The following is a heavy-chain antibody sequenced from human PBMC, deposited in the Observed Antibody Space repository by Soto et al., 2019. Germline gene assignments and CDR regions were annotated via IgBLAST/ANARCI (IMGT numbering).Heavy chain of an antibody. D-gene: IGHD3-22*01. CDR3: ARYPHNCYDRSGSGGMDV. V-gene: IGHV3-48*03. Sequence: GGSLRLSCAASGFTFSSYEMNWVRQAPGKGLEWVSYISSSGSTIYYADSVRGRFTISRDNAKNSLYLQMNSLRAEDTAVYYCARYPHNCYDRSGSGGMDVCGQGTTVTVS. CDR2: ISSSGSTI. CDR1: GFTFSSYE. J-gene: IGHJ6*02.